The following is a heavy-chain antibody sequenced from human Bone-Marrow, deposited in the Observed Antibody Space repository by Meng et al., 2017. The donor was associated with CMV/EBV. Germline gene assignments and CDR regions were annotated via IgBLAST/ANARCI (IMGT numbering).Heavy chain of an antibody. J-gene: IGHJ3*02. CDR1: GYTFGDYF. Sequence: ASVKVSCKAFGYTFGDYFMHWVRQAPGQGLEWMGWINPRSGDTNYAQKFQGRVTMTRDTAISATYLELRRLRSEDTAVYYCAAARDDDAFDIWGQGTMDTVSS. CDR2: INPRSGDT. CDR3: AAARDDDAFDI. V-gene: IGHV1-2*02. D-gene: IGHD6-25*01.